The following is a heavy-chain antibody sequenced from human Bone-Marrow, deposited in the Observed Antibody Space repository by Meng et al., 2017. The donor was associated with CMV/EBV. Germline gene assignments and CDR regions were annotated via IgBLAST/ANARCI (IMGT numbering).Heavy chain of an antibody. J-gene: IGHJ4*02. CDR3: AGYGDFWLDY. Sequence: SCTASGYSFPCYAMHWVRQAPGQRLEWMGWINTGNGNTKYSQKFQGRVTITRDTSATTGYMELVSLTSEDTAVYYCAGYGDFWLDYWGQGTLVTVSS. D-gene: IGHD4-17*01. V-gene: IGHV1-3*04. CDR1: GYSFPCYA. CDR2: INTGNGNT.